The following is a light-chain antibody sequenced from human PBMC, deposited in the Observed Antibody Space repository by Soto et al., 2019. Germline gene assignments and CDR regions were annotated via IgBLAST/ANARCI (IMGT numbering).Light chain of an antibody. CDR3: SSYAGGNNYV. J-gene: IGLJ1*01. V-gene: IGLV2-8*01. CDR2: EVS. CDR1: SSDVGGYNY. Sequence: QSALTQAPSASGAPGQSVTISCTGTSSDVGGYNYVSWYQQYPGKAPKLMIYEVSKRPSGVPDRFSGSKSGNTASLTVSGLQDEDEADYYCSSYAGGNNYVFGTGTKVTV.